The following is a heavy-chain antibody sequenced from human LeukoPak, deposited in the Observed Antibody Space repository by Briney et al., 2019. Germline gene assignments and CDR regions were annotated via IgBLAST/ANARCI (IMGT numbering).Heavy chain of an antibody. CDR3: ARAVTNTYYYDSSGYSPGY. Sequence: ASVKVSCKASGGTFSSYAMNWVRQAPGQGLEWMGWINTNTGNPTYAQGFTGRFVFSLDTSVSTAYLQISSLKAEDTAVYYCARAVTNTYYYDSSGYSPGYWGQGTLVTVSS. CDR1: GGTFSSYA. J-gene: IGHJ4*02. D-gene: IGHD3-22*01. V-gene: IGHV7-4-1*02. CDR2: INTNTGNP.